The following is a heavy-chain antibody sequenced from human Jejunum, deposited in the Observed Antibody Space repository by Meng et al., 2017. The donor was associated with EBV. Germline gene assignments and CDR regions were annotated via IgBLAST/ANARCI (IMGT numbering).Heavy chain of an antibody. D-gene: IGHD3-3*01. CDR3: ARGAQPIDL. CDR1: GFTFTNYD. Sequence: QGQRVQSGAEVKKSGSLWKVSCKASGFTFTNYDINWVRQASGQGLEWMGWMNPSNGKTGYAQKFQGRVTMTRDASTSTAYMELSSLRSDDTAVYFCARGAQPIDLWGQGTLVTVSS. CDR2: MNPSNGKT. V-gene: IGHV1-8*01. J-gene: IGHJ5*02.